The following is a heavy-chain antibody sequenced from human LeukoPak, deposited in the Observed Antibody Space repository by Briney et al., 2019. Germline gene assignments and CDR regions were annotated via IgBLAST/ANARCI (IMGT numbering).Heavy chain of an antibody. CDR2: MNPNSGNT. D-gene: IGHD3-10*01. Sequence: ASVKVSCKASGYTFTSYDINWVRQATGQGLEWMGWMNPNSGNTGYAQKFQGRVTMTRNTSISTAYMELRSLRSDDTAVYYCARSYYYGSGTSSWFDPWGQGTLVTVSS. CDR1: GYTFTSYD. J-gene: IGHJ5*02. V-gene: IGHV1-8*01. CDR3: ARSYYYGSGTSSWFDP.